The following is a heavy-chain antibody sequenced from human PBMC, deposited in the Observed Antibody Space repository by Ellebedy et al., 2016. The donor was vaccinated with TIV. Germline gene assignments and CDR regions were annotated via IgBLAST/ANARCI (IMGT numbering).Heavy chain of an antibody. CDR3: EKESRYSHHK. Sequence: PGGSLRLSCAASGFTISAYYMSWIRQAPGKGLWWLSYISSGGSSRYYADYVKGRFSISRDNAKNSVYLQMNSLRAEDTAVYYCEKESRYSHHKWGQGILVTGSS. V-gene: IGHV3-11*01. J-gene: IGHJ4*02. D-gene: IGHD5-12*01. CDR1: GFTISAYY. CDR2: ISSGGSSR.